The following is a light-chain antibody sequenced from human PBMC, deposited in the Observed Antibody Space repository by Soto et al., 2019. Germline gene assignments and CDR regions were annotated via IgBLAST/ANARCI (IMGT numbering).Light chain of an antibody. J-gene: IGKJ1*01. CDR3: MQALQIWT. Sequence: DIVMTQSPLSLPVTPGEPASISCRSSQSLLHSNGYNYLDWYLQKPGQSPQLLIYLGSNRASGVPDRFSGSGSGTDFTLKISRVEAEDVGVYYRMQALQIWTFGQGTKVDIK. V-gene: IGKV2-28*01. CDR2: LGS. CDR1: QSLLHSNGYNY.